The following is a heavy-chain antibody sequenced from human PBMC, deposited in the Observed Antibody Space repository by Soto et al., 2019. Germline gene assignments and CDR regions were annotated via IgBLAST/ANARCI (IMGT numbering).Heavy chain of an antibody. CDR2: MSYDGSNK. J-gene: IGHJ4*02. Sequence: AGSMRLSCAASRLTFSSYAMHWARKAPGKGLEWVAVMSYDGSNKYYADSVKGRFTISRDNSKNTLYLQMNSLRTEDTAVYYCAKMYSSGWSTRNDHCGKGTLVTVSS. CDR3: AKMYSSGWSTRNDH. V-gene: IGHV3-30-3*02. CDR1: RLTFSSYA. D-gene: IGHD6-19*01.